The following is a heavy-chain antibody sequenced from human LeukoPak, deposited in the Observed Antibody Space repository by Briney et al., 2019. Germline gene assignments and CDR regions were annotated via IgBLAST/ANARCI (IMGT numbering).Heavy chain of an antibody. CDR2: IYYSGST. D-gene: IGHD3-22*01. J-gene: IGHJ6*03. CDR3: ASVPTRPYYYDSRGYRSGYYYYYMDV. CDR1: GGSISSYY. V-gene: IGHV4-59*01. Sequence: PSETLSLTCTVSGGSISSYYWSWIRQPPGKGLEWIGYIYYSGSTNYNPSLKSRVTISVDTSKNQFSLKLSSVTAADTAVYYCASVPTRPYYYDSRGYRSGYYYYYMDVWGKGTTVTVSS.